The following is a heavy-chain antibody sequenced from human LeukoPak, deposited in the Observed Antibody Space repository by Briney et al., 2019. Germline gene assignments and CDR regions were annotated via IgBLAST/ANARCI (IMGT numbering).Heavy chain of an antibody. CDR2: ITSSSSTI. D-gene: IGHD2-2*02. CDR1: GFTFSSYS. CDR3: ARGLYCSSTGCYSAFDI. J-gene: IGHJ3*02. Sequence: HPGGSLRLSCAASGFTFSSYSMNWVRQAPGKGLEWVSYITSSSSTIYYADSVKGRFTISRDNAKNSLYLQINSLRAEDTAVYYCARGLYCSSTGCYSAFDIWGQGTMVTVSS. V-gene: IGHV3-48*01.